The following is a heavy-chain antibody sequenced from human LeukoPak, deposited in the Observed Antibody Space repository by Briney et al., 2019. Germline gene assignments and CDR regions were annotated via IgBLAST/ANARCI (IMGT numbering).Heavy chain of an antibody. V-gene: IGHV1-2*02. D-gene: IGHD2-2*01. CDR1: GYTFTGYY. J-gene: IGHJ4*02. Sequence: ASVKVSCKASGYTFTGYYIHWVRQAPGQGLEWMGWINPTSGGTKCAQKFQGRVTMTRDMSISTVYIELSGVTSDDTAMYYCARDASRTAAPDDYWGQGTLVTVST. CDR2: INPTSGGT. CDR3: ARDASRTAAPDDY.